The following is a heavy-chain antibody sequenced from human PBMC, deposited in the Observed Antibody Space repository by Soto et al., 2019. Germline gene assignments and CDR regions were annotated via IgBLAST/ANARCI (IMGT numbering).Heavy chain of an antibody. V-gene: IGHV1-69*13. CDR3: AMEYCSSTSCYRDY. CDR1: GGTFRSYA. CDR2: IIPMFGTA. D-gene: IGHD2-2*02. J-gene: IGHJ4*02. Sequence: GASVKVSCKASGGTFRSYAMRWVRQAPGQGLEWMGGIIPMFGTADYAQNFQGRITITADESTSTAYMELSSLRSEDTAVYYCAMEYCSSTSCYRDYWGQGTLVTVSS.